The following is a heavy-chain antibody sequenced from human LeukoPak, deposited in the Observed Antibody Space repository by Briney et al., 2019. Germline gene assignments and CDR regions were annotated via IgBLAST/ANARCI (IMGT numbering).Heavy chain of an antibody. CDR2: IIPEFEEK. Sequence: GASVKVSCKASGYTFTSYAMNWVRQAPGQGLEWVGTIIPEFEEKHYAQKLQGRVTISADDSATAAYMELSSLRSDDTAIYYCATGGVTVYSYGPDYWGQGTLVAVSS. D-gene: IGHD5-18*01. J-gene: IGHJ4*02. CDR3: ATGGVTVYSYGPDY. V-gene: IGHV1-69*13. CDR1: GYTFTSYA.